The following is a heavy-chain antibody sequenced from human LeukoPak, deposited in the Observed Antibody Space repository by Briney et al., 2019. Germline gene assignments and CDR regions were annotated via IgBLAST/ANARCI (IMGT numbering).Heavy chain of an antibody. J-gene: IGHJ4*02. CDR1: GGSFSGYY. Sequence: PSETLSLTCAVYGGSFSGYYWSWIRQPPGKGLEWIGEINHSGSTNYNPSLKSRVTISVDRSKNQFSLKLSSVTAADTAVYYCARLVSSTSQSRAPFDYWGQGTLVTVSS. D-gene: IGHD2-2*01. CDR2: INHSGST. CDR3: ARLVSSTSQSRAPFDY. V-gene: IGHV4-34*01.